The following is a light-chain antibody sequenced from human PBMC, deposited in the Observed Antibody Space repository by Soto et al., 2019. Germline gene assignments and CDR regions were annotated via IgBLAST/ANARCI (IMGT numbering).Light chain of an antibody. CDR2: EVY. V-gene: IGLV2-14*01. J-gene: IGLJ2*01. CDR3: SSYTNTGTHVL. Sequence: QSALTQPASVSGSPGQSITISCTGTSSDVGGYIFVSWYQHHPGKAPKLMIYEVYNRPSGISQRFSGSKSANTASLTISGLQAEDEANYYCSSYTNTGTHVLFGGGTKVTVL. CDR1: SSDVGGYIF.